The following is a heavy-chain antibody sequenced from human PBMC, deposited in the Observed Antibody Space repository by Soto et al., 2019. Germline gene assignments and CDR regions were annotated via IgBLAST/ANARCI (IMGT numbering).Heavy chain of an antibody. CDR3: ARRLGYSYGTFDY. V-gene: IGHV5-51*01. D-gene: IGHD5-18*01. CDR1: GYSFSDYW. Sequence: PGESLKISCKGSGYSFSDYWIGWVRQMPGKGLEWMAIIYAGDSDTRYSPSFQGQVTISADKSISTAYLQWSSLKASDTAMYYCARRLGYSYGTFDYWAQGTLVTVSS. CDR2: IYAGDSDT. J-gene: IGHJ4*02.